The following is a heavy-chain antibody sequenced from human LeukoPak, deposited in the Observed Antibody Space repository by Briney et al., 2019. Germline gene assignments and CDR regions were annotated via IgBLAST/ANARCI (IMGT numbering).Heavy chain of an antibody. CDR1: GFTFGDYA. V-gene: IGHV3-49*03. D-gene: IGHD3-22*01. J-gene: IGHJ4*02. CDR2: IRSKAYGGTT. Sequence: PGGSLRLSCTASGFTFGDYAMSWFRQAPGKGLERVGFIRSKAYGGTTEYAASVKGRFTISRDDSKSIAYLQMNSLKTEDTAVYYCTRGVEYYYDSSGYYDYWGQGTLVTVSS. CDR3: TRGVEYYYDSSGYYDY.